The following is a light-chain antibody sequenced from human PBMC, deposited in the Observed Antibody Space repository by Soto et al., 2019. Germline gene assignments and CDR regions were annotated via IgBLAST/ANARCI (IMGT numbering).Light chain of an antibody. Sequence: QCVLTQPASVSGSPVQSITISCTGTSSDVGGYNYVSWYQQHPGKAPKLMIYDVSNRPSGVSNRFSGSKSGNTASLTISGLQAEDEADYYCSSYTRSSTLYVFGTGTKVTVL. CDR2: DVS. J-gene: IGLJ1*01. CDR1: SSDVGGYNY. CDR3: SSYTRSSTLYV. V-gene: IGLV2-14*01.